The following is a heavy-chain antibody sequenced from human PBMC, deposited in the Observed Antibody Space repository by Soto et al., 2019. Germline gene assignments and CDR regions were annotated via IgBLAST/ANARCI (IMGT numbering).Heavy chain of an antibody. D-gene: IGHD3-10*01. CDR1: GYSFTSYW. V-gene: IGHV5-51*01. CDR3: ARDMVRGVIITGDPHYYYYGMDV. J-gene: IGHJ6*02. CDR2: IYPGDSDT. Sequence: PGESLKISCKGSGYSFTSYWIGWVRQMPGKGLEWMGIIYPGDSDTRYSPSFQGQVTISADKSISTAYLQWSSLKASDTAVYYCARDMVRGVIITGDPHYYYYGMDVWGQGTTVTVSS.